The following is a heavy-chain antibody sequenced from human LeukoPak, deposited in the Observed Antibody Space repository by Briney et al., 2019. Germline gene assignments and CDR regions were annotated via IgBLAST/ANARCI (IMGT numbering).Heavy chain of an antibody. J-gene: IGHJ4*02. CDR3: ARDWAWGGFDS. Sequence: GGSLRLSCAVSGFIFSGYWMHWARQAPGKGLMWVSRIKTDGTTTYYADSVKGRFTVSRDNAKNTLYLQMNSLRDDDTAVYYCARDWAWGGFDSWGQGVLVTVSS. D-gene: IGHD3-16*01. CDR1: GFIFSGYW. CDR2: IKTDGTTT. V-gene: IGHV3-74*01.